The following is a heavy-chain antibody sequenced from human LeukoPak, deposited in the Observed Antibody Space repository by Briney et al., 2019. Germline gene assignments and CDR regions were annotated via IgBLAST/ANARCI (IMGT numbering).Heavy chain of an antibody. Sequence: PSETLSLTCTVSGGSISSYYWSWIRQPPGKGLGWIGYIYYSGSTYYNPSLKSRVTISVDTSKNQLSLKLSSVTAADTAVYYCARQGDSSGLGAFDIWGQGTMVTVSS. CDR1: GGSISSYY. D-gene: IGHD3-22*01. V-gene: IGHV4-59*08. J-gene: IGHJ3*02. CDR2: IYYSGST. CDR3: ARQGDSSGLGAFDI.